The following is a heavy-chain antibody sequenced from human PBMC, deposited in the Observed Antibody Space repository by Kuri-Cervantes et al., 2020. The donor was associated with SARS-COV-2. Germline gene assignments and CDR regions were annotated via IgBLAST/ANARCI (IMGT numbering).Heavy chain of an antibody. Sequence: GSLRLSCTVSGASIGSTDSYWGWIRQPPGKAKEWIGSIKYSGSTFYNPSLKSRVTISVDTSKNLFSLKLSSVTAADTAVYYCARVKTSFGVAPFDYWGQGTLVTVSS. D-gene: IGHD3-3*01. CDR3: ARVKTSFGVAPFDY. J-gene: IGHJ4*02. V-gene: IGHV4-39*07. CDR1: GASIGSTDSY. CDR2: IKYSGST.